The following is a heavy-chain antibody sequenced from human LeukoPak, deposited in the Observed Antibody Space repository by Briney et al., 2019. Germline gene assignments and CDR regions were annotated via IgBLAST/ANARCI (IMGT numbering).Heavy chain of an antibody. J-gene: IGHJ4*02. CDR3: ARPSPEEDYDILTGGPSPSNFDY. CDR1: GFTFSSYG. Sequence: PGGSLRLSCAASGFTFSSYGMHWVRQAPGKGLEWVAVISYDGSNKYYADSVKGRFTISRDNAKNTLYLQMNSLRAEDTVVYYCARPSPEEDYDILTGGPSPSNFDYGGKGPLVTASS. CDR2: ISYDGSNK. V-gene: IGHV3-30*03. D-gene: IGHD3-9*01.